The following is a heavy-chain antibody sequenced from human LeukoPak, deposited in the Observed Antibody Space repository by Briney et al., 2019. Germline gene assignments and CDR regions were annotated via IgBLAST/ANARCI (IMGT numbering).Heavy chain of an antibody. CDR2: IDVEGGT. CDR3: ARSVTVQSTS. J-gene: IGHJ5*02. Sequence: GGSLRLSCAASGFTFSSYAMNWVCQAPRKGLEWVARIDVEGGTTYTDSVRGRFTVSRDNAKNTVYLQLDSLRVDDTAVYYCARSVTVQSTSWAQGTLVTVPA. D-gene: IGHD2-21*02. CDR1: GFTFSSYA. V-gene: IGHV3-74*01.